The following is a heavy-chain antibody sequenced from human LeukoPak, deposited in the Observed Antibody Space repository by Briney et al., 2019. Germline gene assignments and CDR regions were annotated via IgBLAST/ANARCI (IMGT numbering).Heavy chain of an antibody. Sequence: PGGSLRLSCAASGFTFSSYAMSWVRQPPGKGLEWVSAISGSGGKTYYADSVKGRFTISRDNSKNSLYLQMNSLRAEDTAVYYCAKDRDATVSHPYFQHWGQGTLVAVSS. V-gene: IGHV3-23*01. CDR3: AKDRDATVSHPYFQH. CDR1: GFTFSSYA. CDR2: ISGSGGKT. D-gene: IGHD4-17*01. J-gene: IGHJ1*01.